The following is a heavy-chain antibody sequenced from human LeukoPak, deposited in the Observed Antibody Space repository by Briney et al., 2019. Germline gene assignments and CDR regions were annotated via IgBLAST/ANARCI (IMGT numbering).Heavy chain of an antibody. Sequence: ASVKVSCKASGGTFSSYAISWVRQAPGQGLEWMGGIIPIFGTANYAQKFQGRVTITADESTSTAYMELSSLRSEDTAVYYCARDIRDQWELRGPFDYWGQGTLVTVSS. CDR3: ARDIRDQWELRGPFDY. CDR2: IIPIFGTA. D-gene: IGHD1-26*01. V-gene: IGHV1-69*13. J-gene: IGHJ4*02. CDR1: GGTFSSYA.